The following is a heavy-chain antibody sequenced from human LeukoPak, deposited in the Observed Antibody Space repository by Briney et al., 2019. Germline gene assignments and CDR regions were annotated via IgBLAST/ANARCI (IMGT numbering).Heavy chain of an antibody. CDR3: AKSFYDSGGYYGIIDY. D-gene: IGHD3-22*01. CDR2: ISYDGSNK. J-gene: IGHJ4*02. V-gene: IGHV3-30*18. Sequence: GGSLRFSCAASGFTFNSYSMYWVRQAPGKGLEWVAVISYDGSNKYYADSVKGRFTISRDNSKNTLHLQMNSLRVEDAAVYYCAKSFYDSGGYYGIIDYWGQGTLVTVSS. CDR1: GFTFNSYS.